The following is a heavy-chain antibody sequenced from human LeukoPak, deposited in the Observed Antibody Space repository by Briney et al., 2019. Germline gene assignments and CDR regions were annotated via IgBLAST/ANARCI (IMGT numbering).Heavy chain of an antibody. CDR3: AREGVVKGYFDY. D-gene: IGHD3-3*01. CDR1: GGSISPYF. J-gene: IGHJ4*02. V-gene: IGHV4-59*01. Sequence: SETLSLSCTVSGGSISPYFWSWIRQPPGKGLEWIGYIYYRGSTNYNPSLKSRVTISLDTSKDQFSLKLSSVTAADTAVYYCAREGVVKGYFDYWGQGTLVSVSS. CDR2: IYYRGST.